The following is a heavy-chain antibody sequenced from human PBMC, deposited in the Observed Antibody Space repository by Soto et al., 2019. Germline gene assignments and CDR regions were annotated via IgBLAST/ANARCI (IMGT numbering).Heavy chain of an antibody. CDR3: AKEDLERDYFDY. D-gene: IGHD1-1*01. CDR2: ISGSGDST. Sequence: EVQLLESGGGLVQPGGSLRLSCAASGFTFNSYAMSWVRQAPGNGLEWVSAISGSGDSTSYADSVKGRFTISRDNSKNSLDLQMNSLRAEDTAVYYCAKEDLERDYFDYWGQGTLVTVSS. CDR1: GFTFNSYA. J-gene: IGHJ4*02. V-gene: IGHV3-23*01.